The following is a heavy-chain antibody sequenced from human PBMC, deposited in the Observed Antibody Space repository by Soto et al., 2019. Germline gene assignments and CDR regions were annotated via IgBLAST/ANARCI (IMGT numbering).Heavy chain of an antibody. J-gene: IGHJ6*03. CDR1: GYTFTSYG. CDR3: ARGGEGSGSGNYYYYYYYMDV. Sequence: ASVKVSCKASGYTFTSYGTSWARHAPKQGLEWMGWISAYNGNTNYAQKLQGRVTMTTDTSTSTAYMELRSLRSDDTAVYYCARGGEGSGSGNYYYYYYYMDVWGKGTTVTVSS. V-gene: IGHV1-18*01. CDR2: ISAYNGNT. D-gene: IGHD3-10*01.